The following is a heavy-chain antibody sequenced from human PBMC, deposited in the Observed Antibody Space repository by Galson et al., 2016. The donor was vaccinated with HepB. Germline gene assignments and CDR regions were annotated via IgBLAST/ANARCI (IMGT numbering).Heavy chain of an antibody. CDR1: GGTFRWNP. Sequence: SVKVSCKASGGTFRWNPISWVRQAPGQGLEWMGGIIPMVGTTNYARKFQGSVTITADESTTTVYMERSSLRSEDTAMYYCVRELGTPEDYWGQGTLVTVSS. D-gene: IGHD7-27*01. J-gene: IGHJ4*02. CDR3: VRELGTPEDY. V-gene: IGHV1-69*13. CDR2: IIPMVGTT.